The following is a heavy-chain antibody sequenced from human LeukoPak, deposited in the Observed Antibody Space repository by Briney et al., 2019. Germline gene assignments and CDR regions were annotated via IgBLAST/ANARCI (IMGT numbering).Heavy chain of an antibody. Sequence: ASVKVSGKASGYTFTSYAMHWVRQAPGQRLEWMGWINAGNGNTKYSQKFQGRVTITRDTSASTAYMELSSLRSEDTAVYYCASGAAGMRTFDYWGQGTLVTVSS. CDR3: ASGAAGMRTFDY. J-gene: IGHJ4*02. D-gene: IGHD6-13*01. CDR2: INAGNGNT. CDR1: GYTFTSYA. V-gene: IGHV1-3*01.